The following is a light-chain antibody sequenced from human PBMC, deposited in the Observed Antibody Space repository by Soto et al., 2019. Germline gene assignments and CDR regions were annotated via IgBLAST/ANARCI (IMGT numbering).Light chain of an antibody. CDR3: ASYTTSSTYV. V-gene: IGLV2-14*01. CDR2: DVS. Sequence: SVLTQPASVSGSPGQSIAISCTGTSSDVGGYSYVSWYQQQPGKAPKLVISDVSNRPSGVSDRFSGSKSGNTASLTISGLQTEDEADYYCASYTTSSTYVFGTGTKATVL. CDR1: SSDVGGYSY. J-gene: IGLJ1*01.